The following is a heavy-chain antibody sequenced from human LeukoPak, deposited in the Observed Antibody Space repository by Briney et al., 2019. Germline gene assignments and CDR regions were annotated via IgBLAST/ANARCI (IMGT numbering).Heavy chain of an antibody. Sequence: GGSLRLSCAASGFTFSSYGMHWVRQAPGKGLEWVAVIWYDGSNKYYADSVKGRFTISRDNSKNTLYLQMNSLRAEDTAVYYCARDAFGVDKSPFWGQGTLVTVSS. CDR3: ARDAFGVDKSPF. D-gene: IGHD3-3*01. V-gene: IGHV3-33*01. CDR1: GFTFSSYG. J-gene: IGHJ4*02. CDR2: IWYDGSNK.